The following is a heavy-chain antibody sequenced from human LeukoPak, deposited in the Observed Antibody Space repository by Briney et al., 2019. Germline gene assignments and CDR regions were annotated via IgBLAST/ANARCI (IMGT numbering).Heavy chain of an antibody. V-gene: IGHV3-30*18. CDR2: ISYDGKYE. CDR3: AKGDSGSYFYIGIDY. CDR1: GFTFSNHG. D-gene: IGHD1-26*01. J-gene: IGHJ4*02. Sequence: GRSLRLSCAASGFTFSNHGIHWVRQAPGKGLEWVAVISYDGKYEYYADSVKGRFSISRDNSKNTLYVQMSRLRAEDTAVYYCAKGDSGSYFYIGIDYWGQGNPVTVSS.